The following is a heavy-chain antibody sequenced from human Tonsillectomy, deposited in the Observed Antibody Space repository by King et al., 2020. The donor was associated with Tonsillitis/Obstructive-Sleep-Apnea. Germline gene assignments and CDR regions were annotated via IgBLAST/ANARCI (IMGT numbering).Heavy chain of an antibody. V-gene: IGHV3-33*01. CDR2: IWYDGSNK. CDR3: ARVDTIFGVVILFDY. J-gene: IGHJ4*02. D-gene: IGHD3-3*01. CDR1: GFTFSSYG. Sequence: QLVQSGGGVVQPGRSLRLSCAASGFTFSSYGMHWVRQAPGKGLEGVAVIWYDGSNKYYADSVKGRFTISRDNSKNTLYLQMNSLRAEDTAVYYCARVDTIFGVVILFDYWGQGTLVTVSS.